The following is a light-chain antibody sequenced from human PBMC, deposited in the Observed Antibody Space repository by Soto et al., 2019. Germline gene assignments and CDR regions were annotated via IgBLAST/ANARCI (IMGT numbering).Light chain of an antibody. V-gene: IGKV3-15*01. Sequence: EIVMTQSPATLSVSPGERSTLSCRASQSVRSNLAWYQQKPGQAPRLLIYGVSTRATGIPARFSGSGSGTEFTLTISSLQSEDFAVYYCQQYGSSGTFGQGTTGDIK. CDR1: QSVRSN. CDR3: QQYGSSGT. J-gene: IGKJ1*01. CDR2: GVS.